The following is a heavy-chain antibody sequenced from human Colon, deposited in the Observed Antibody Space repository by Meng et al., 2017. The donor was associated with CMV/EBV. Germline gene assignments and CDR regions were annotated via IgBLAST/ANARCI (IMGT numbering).Heavy chain of an antibody. CDR2: IKQDGSEK. V-gene: IGHV3-7*01. D-gene: IGHD6-13*01. Sequence: GESLRLSCAASGFTFSSYLMSWVRQAPGKGLEWVANIKQDGSEKYYVDSVKGRFTISRDNAKNSLYLQMNSLRAEDTAVYFCARVGAARSLGYWGQGTLVTVSS. CDR3: ARVGAARSLGY. CDR1: GFTFSSYL. J-gene: IGHJ4*02.